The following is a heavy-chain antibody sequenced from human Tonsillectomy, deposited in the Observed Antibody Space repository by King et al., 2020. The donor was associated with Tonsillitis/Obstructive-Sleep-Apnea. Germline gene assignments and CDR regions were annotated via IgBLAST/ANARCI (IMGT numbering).Heavy chain of an antibody. D-gene: IGHD1-26*01. CDR3: ARSNGSRVRGDYYYRLDV. Sequence: VQLVESGAEVKKPGESLKISCKGSGYSFISYWIGWVRQMPGKGLEWMGIIYPGDSDTRYSPSFQGQVTISADKSINNTYLQWSSLKASYTAMYYCARSNGSRVRGDYYYRLDVWGKGTTMTVST. CDR1: GYSFISYW. J-gene: IGHJ6*04. CDR2: IYPGDSDT. V-gene: IGHV5-51*03.